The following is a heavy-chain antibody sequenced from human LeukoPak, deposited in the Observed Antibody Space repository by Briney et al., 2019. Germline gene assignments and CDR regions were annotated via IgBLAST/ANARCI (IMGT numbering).Heavy chain of an antibody. CDR3: AKGPGDYDSSGYLGDI. CDR1: GFTFDDYA. J-gene: IGHJ3*02. Sequence: PEGSLRLSCAASGFTFDDYAMHWVRQAPGKGLEWVSGISWNSGSIGYADSVKGRFTISRDNAKNSLYLQMNSLRAEDTALYYCAKGPGDYDSSGYLGDIWGQGTMVTVSS. D-gene: IGHD3-22*01. V-gene: IGHV3-9*01. CDR2: ISWNSGSI.